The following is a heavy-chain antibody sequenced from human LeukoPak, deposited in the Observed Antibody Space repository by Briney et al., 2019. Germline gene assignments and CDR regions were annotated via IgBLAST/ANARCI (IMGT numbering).Heavy chain of an antibody. CDR1: GGSISSYY. V-gene: IGHV4-59*12. CDR3: ARDFKWFGESYHYYYMGV. Sequence: PSETLSLTCTVSGGSISSYYWSWIRQPPGKGLEGIGYIYYSGSTNYSPSLKSRVTISVDTSKNQFSLKLSSVTAADTAVYYCARDFKWFGESYHYYYMGVWGKGTTVTVSS. J-gene: IGHJ6*03. CDR2: IYYSGST. D-gene: IGHD3-10*01.